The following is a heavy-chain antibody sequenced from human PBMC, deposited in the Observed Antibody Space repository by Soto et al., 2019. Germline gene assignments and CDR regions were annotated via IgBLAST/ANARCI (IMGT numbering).Heavy chain of an antibody. CDR1: GFTFTTYL. CDR3: ARDQLFWLLPTSDY. CDR2: ISYDGDTQ. D-gene: IGHD3-22*01. V-gene: IGHV3-30-3*01. J-gene: IGHJ4*02. Sequence: QVQLVESGGGVVQPGKSLRLSCTTSGFTFTTYLMNWFRQAPGKGLEWVALISYDGDTQYYADSVKGRFTISRDNSKKTLYLQMDNLKTEDTAVYFCARDQLFWLLPTSDYWGQGTLVTVSS.